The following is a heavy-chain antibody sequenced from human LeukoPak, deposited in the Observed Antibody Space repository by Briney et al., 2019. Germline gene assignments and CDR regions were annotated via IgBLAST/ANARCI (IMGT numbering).Heavy chain of an antibody. D-gene: IGHD1-26*01. J-gene: IGHJ4*02. CDR3: ARHRGTRGHYDY. V-gene: IGHV4-38-2*02. CDR1: SYSITSGSY. Sequence: SETLSLTCTVSSYSITSGSYWGWIRQPPGKGLEWIASIYHSGSTYYNPSLKSRVTISVDTSKNQFSLKLSSVTAAETAVYYCARHRGTRGHYDYWGQGTLVTVSS. CDR2: IYHSGST.